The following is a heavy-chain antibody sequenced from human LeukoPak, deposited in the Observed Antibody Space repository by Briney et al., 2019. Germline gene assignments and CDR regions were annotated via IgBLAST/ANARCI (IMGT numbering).Heavy chain of an antibody. J-gene: IGHJ4*02. V-gene: IGHV3-23*01. CDR1: GFTVSSND. CDR3: APKGSGSYSYYFDY. D-gene: IGHD1-26*01. CDR2: ISGSGGST. Sequence: PGGSLRLSCAASGFTVSSNDMSWVRQAPGKGLEWVSAISGSGGSTYYADSVKGRFTISRDNSKNTLYLQMNSLRAEDTAVYYCAPKGSGSYSYYFDYWGQGTLVTVSS.